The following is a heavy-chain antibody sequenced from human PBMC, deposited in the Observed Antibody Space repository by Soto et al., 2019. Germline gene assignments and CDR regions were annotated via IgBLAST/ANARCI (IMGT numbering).Heavy chain of an antibody. V-gene: IGHV4-39*01. CDR3: ARQRTTVVTQAYFDH. CDR1: GGSITSSSYY. CDR2: IYYSGRS. J-gene: IGHJ4*02. Sequence: PSETLSLTCTVSGGSITSSSYYWGWIRQPPGKGLEWIGGIYYSGRSYYNPSLKSRVTMSVDTSKNQFSPTLNSVTAADAAVYYCARQRTTVVTQAYFDHWGQGTLVTVSS. D-gene: IGHD4-17*01.